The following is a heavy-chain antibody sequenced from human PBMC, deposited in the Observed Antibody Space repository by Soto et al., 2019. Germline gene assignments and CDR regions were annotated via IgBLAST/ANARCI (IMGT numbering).Heavy chain of an antibody. CDR3: AHRRKDCSGVGCYYNWFDP. D-gene: IGHD2-15*01. Sequence: SGPTLVNPTQTLTLTCTFSGFSLSSSGVGVGWIRQPPGKALEWLALIYWDDAESYTPSPKSRLTITKDASKNQVVLTMTNMDPVDTATYYCAHRRKDCSGVGCYYNWFDPWGQGTLVTVSS. CDR2: IYWDDAE. CDR1: GFSLSSSGVG. J-gene: IGHJ5*02. V-gene: IGHV2-5*02.